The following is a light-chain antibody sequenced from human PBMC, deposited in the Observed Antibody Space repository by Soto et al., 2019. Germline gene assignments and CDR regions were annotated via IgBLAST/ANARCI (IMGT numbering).Light chain of an antibody. J-gene: IGKJ1*01. Sequence: EIVMTQSPTTLSVSPGERATLSCRASQSVSTNLAWHQQKPGQVPSLLIYGASTWASGIPARLSGSGSGTDFTLTISSLEPEDFAVYYCQQRSNWPLFGQGTKVDIK. CDR2: GAS. CDR3: QQRSNWPL. V-gene: IGKV3-15*01. CDR1: QSVSTN.